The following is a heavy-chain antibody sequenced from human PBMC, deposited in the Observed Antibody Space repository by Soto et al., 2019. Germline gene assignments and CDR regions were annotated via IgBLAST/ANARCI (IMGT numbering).Heavy chain of an antibody. CDR2: INPGYPAGRST. CDR1: GYTLTTFV. J-gene: IGHJ6*02. CDR3: AREAIVAGATTGMDV. V-gene: IGHV1-46*01. Sequence: ASVKVSFKACGYTLTTFVMHWWRQAPGQGLEWMGVINPGYPAGRSTTYAQKFQGRVTMTTDTSTSTVYMELSRLRSDDTAVYYCAREAIVAGATTGMDVWGQASTVTVS. D-gene: IGHD1-26*01.